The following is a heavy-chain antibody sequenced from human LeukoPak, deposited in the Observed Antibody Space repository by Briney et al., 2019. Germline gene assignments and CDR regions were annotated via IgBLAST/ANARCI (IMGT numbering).Heavy chain of an antibody. D-gene: IGHD2-2*01. V-gene: IGHV3-7*03. Sequence: PGRSLRLSCTTSGFTFGDCALSWFRQAPGKGLEWVANIKQDGTEKFYVDSVKGRFTISRDNTKNSLYLQMNSLRAEDTAVYYCARDCSSTSCYHFDYWGQGTLVTVSS. CDR3: ARDCSSTSCYHFDY. CDR2: IKQDGTEK. J-gene: IGHJ4*02. CDR1: GFTFGDCA.